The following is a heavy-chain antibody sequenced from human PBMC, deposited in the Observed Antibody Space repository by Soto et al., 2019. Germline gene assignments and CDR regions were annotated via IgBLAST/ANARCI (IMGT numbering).Heavy chain of an antibody. J-gene: IGHJ5*02. D-gene: IGHD3-22*01. CDR1: GYTFTGYY. CDR2: INPNSGGT. V-gene: IGHV1-2*04. CDR3: ARDTLYDSSGYYYVGYNWFDP. Sequence: ASVKVSCKASGYTFTGYYMHWVRQAPGQGLEWMGWINPNSGGTNYAQKFQGWVTMTRDTSISTAYMELSRLRSDDTAVYYCARDTLYDSSGYYYVGYNWFDPWGQGTLVTVSS.